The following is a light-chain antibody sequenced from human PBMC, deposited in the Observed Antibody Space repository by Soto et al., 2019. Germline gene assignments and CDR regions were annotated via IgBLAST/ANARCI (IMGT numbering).Light chain of an antibody. CDR3: LSYDSYSYT. CDR2: KAS. J-gene: IGKJ2*01. Sequence: DIQMTQSPSTLSASVGDRVTITCRASLNIDISLAWYQQKPGKAPNLLIYKASILESGVPSRFRGSGSGTEFTLTLSSLQPDDFATYFCLSYDSYSYTFGQGTNLQIK. CDR1: LNIDIS. V-gene: IGKV1-5*03.